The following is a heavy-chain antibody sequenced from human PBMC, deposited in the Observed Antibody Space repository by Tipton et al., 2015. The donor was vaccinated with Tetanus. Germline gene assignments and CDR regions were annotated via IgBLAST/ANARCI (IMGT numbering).Heavy chain of an antibody. J-gene: IGHJ4*02. V-gene: IGHV4-59*08. CDR3: ANHPGAKTQFDY. D-gene: IGHD1-26*01. CDR1: GVSLNTYY. Sequence: TLSLTCAVSGVSLNTYYWSWIRQSPGKGLEWIGYISNTGRTEFNLSLKSRVTLSVDTSKNHVSLKLSSVSAADTAVYYCANHPGAKTQFDYWGQGTLVTVSS. CDR2: ISNTGRT.